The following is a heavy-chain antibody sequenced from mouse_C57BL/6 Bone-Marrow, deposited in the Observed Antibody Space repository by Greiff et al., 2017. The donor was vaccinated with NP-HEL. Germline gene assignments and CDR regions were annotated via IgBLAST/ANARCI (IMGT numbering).Heavy chain of an antibody. Sequence: EVQLVESEGGLVQPGSSMKLSCTASGFTFSDYYMAWVRQVPEKGLEWVANINYDGSSTYYLDSLKSRFIISRDNAKNILYLQMSSLKSEDTATYYCARGYYDYDEWYFDVWGTGTTVTVSS. CDR2: INYDGSST. J-gene: IGHJ1*03. V-gene: IGHV5-16*01. CDR1: GFTFSDYY. CDR3: ARGYYDYDEWYFDV. D-gene: IGHD2-4*01.